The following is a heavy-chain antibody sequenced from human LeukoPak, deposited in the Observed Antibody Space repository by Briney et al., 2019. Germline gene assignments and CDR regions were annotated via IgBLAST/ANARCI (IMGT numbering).Heavy chain of an antibody. CDR3: ARVRHYYDSGTYYYYYMDV. Sequence: SQTLSLTCAVSGGSISSGGYSWSWIRQPPGKGLEWIGYIYHSGSTYYNPSLKSRVTISVDTSKNQFSLKLSSVTAADTAVYYCARVRHYYDSGTYYYYYMDVWGKGTTVTVSS. CDR1: GGSISSGGYS. J-gene: IGHJ6*03. V-gene: IGHV4-30-2*01. CDR2: IYHSGST. D-gene: IGHD3-10*01.